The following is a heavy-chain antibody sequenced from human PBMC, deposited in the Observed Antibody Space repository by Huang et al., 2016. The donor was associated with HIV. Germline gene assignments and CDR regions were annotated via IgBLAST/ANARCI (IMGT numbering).Heavy chain of an antibody. Sequence: VQLVQSGGEVKKPGASVKVSCKASDYTFTSYGSSWVRKATGQGLEWMGWSSTNNGDTNEAQKFQGRVTMTTATSTSTAYMELRSLRSDDTAVYYCGGSSGYWSFDYWGQGTLVTVSS. D-gene: IGHD3-22*01. V-gene: IGHV1-18*04. CDR1: DYTFTSYG. CDR3: GGSSGYWSFDY. CDR2: SSTNNGDT. J-gene: IGHJ4*02.